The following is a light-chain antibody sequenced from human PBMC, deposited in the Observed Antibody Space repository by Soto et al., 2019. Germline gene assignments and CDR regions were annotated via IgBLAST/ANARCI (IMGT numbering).Light chain of an antibody. V-gene: IGLV2-14*03. CDR3: SSYTSSSTLYV. J-gene: IGLJ1*01. Sequence: QSALTQPASVSGSPGQSITISCTGTSSDIGSYNYVSWYQQHPGKAPKLMIYDVGARPSGISNRFSGSKSGNTASLTISGLQAEDEADYYCSSYTSSSTLYVFGTGTKLTVL. CDR1: SSDIGSYNY. CDR2: DVG.